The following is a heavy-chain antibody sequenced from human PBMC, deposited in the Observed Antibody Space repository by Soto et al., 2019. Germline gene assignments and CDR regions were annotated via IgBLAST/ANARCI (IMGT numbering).Heavy chain of an antibody. CDR1: GYTFTSYG. J-gene: IGHJ4*02. Sequence: GASVKVSCKASGYTFTSYGISWVRQAPGQGLEWIGWISAYNGNINYAQKLQGRVTMTTDPSTSTAYMERRSLRSDDTAVYYCARDLLSASGPFDYWGQGTLVTVSS. V-gene: IGHV1-18*01. CDR3: ARDLLSASGPFDY. CDR2: ISAYNGNI.